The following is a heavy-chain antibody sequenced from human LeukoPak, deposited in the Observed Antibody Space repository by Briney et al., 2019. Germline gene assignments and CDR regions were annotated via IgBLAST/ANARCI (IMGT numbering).Heavy chain of an antibody. D-gene: IGHD2-8*02. Sequence: GGSLRLSCAASGFTFSSYWMHWIRQAPGKGLVWVSRINSDGSSTSYVDSVKGRFTISRDNAKNTLYLQMNSLRAEDTAVYYCARDQIYCTGGYCYFDYWGQGTLVTVSS. V-gene: IGHV3-74*01. J-gene: IGHJ4*02. CDR2: INSDGSST. CDR3: ARDQIYCTGGYCYFDY. CDR1: GFTFSSYW.